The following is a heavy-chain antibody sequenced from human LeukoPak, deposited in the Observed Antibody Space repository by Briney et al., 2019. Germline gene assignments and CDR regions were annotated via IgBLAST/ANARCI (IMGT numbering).Heavy chain of an antibody. D-gene: IGHD6-6*01. CDR2: INHSGST. V-gene: IGHV4-34*01. J-gene: IGHJ3*02. Sequence: SETLSLTCAVYGGSFSGYYWSWIRQPPVKGLEWIGEINHSGSTNYNPSLKSRVTISVDTSKNQFSLKLSSVTAADTAVYYCARTLAAPALYDAFDIWGQGTMVTVSS. CDR3: ARTLAAPALYDAFDI. CDR1: GGSFSGYY.